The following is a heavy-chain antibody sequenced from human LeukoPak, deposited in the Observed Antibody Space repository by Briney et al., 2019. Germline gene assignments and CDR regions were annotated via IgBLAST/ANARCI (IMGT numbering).Heavy chain of an antibody. D-gene: IGHD4-17*01. J-gene: IGHJ6*03. CDR3: ARVHGDYGGDYYYYMDV. V-gene: IGHV4-38-2*01. Sequence: LRLSCAASGFTFSSYEMNWVRQAPGKGLEWIGSIYHSGSTYYNPSLKSRVTISVDTSKNQFSLKLSSVTAADTAVYYCARVHGDYGGDYYYYMDVWGKGTTVTVSS. CDR2: IYHSGST. CDR1: GFTFSSYE.